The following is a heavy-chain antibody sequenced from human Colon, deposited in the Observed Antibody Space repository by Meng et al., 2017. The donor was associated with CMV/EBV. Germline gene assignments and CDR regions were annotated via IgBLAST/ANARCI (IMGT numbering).Heavy chain of an antibody. CDR2: ISTSIGN. CDR1: GYTVSSYG. Sequence: ASVKVSCKASGYTVSSYGISWVRQAPGQGLEWMGCISTSIGNQYAQKFQGRVIMTTDSPPNTAYLEVMSLTFEDTAVYYCVRGAWNSRGCFDHWGQGALVTVSS. CDR3: VRGAWNSRGCFDH. D-gene: IGHD1-7*01. J-gene: IGHJ4*02. V-gene: IGHV1-18*01.